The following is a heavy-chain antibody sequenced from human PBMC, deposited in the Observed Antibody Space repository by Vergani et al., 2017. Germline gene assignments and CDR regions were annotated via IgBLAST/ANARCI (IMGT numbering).Heavy chain of an antibody. D-gene: IGHD4-17*01. V-gene: IGHV3-30*02. CDR1: GFTFRNYG. CDR2: LRSDGTNE. J-gene: IGHJ4*02. CDR3: ATKGHYGDFPSDH. Sequence: VQLVESGGGLVKPGGSLRLSCVGSGFTFRNYGMHWVRQAPGKGLEWVAFLRSDGTNEFLDSVKGRFTISRDNSRNTLYLQMNRLRREDTAVYYCATKGHYGDFPSDHWGPGTLVTVSS.